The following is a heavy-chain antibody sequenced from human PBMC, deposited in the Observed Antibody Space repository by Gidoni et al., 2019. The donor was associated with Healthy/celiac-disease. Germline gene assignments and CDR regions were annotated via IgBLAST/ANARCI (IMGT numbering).Heavy chain of an antibody. CDR1: GFAFSDYY. V-gene: IGHV3-11*01. D-gene: IGHD6-19*01. J-gene: IGHJ4*02. Sequence: QVQLVESGGGLVKPGGSLRLSCAASGFAFSDYYMSWIRQAPGKGLEWVSFITRSGNTIYFAGSVKGRFTISRHNAKNSLFLQMNSLRAEDTAIYYCARARSVAEFDYWGQGTLVTVSS. CDR3: ARARSVAEFDY. CDR2: ITRSGNTI.